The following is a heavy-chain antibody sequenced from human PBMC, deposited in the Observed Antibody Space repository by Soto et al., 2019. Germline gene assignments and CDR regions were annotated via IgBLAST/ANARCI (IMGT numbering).Heavy chain of an antibody. V-gene: IGHV1-58*01. CDR1: GFTFTSSA. CDR3: AALPKLGYCSGGSCSDY. Sequence: ASVKVSCKASGFTFTSSAVQWVRQARGQRLEWIGWIVVGSGNTNYAQKFQERVTITRDMSTSTAYMELSSLRSEDTAVYYCAALPKLGYCSGGSCSDYWGQGTLVTVSS. CDR2: IVVGSGNT. D-gene: IGHD2-15*01. J-gene: IGHJ4*02.